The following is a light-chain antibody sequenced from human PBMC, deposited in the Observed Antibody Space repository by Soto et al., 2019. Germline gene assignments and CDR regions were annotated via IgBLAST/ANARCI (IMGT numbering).Light chain of an antibody. J-gene: IGKJ5*01. Sequence: AIQITQSPSSPSASVGDRGTITCPASQGIRNDLGWYQQKPGKAPDLLIYAASSLQSGVPSRFSGSGSGTDFTLTISSLQPEDFATYYCLQNYNYPRTFGQGTRLEIK. CDR2: AAS. V-gene: IGKV1-6*01. CDR3: LQNYNYPRT. CDR1: QGIRND.